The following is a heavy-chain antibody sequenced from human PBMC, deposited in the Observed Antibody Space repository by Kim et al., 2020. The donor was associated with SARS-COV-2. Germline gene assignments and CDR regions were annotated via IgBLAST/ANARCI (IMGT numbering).Heavy chain of an antibody. V-gene: IGHV3-30-3*01. D-gene: IGHD3-16*01. CDR1: GFTFSSYA. Sequence: GGSLRLSCAASGFTFSSYAMHWVRQAPGKGLEWVAVISYDGSNKYYADSVKGRFTISRDNSKNTLYLQMNSLRAEDTAVYYCARGGRLRLGEQYGMDVWGQGTTVTVSS. CDR3: ARGGRLRLGEQYGMDV. J-gene: IGHJ6*02. CDR2: ISYDGSNK.